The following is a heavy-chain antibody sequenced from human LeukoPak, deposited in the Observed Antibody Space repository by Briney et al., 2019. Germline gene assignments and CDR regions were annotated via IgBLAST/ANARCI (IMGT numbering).Heavy chain of an antibody. J-gene: IGHJ4*02. CDR1: GFIFTTYA. D-gene: IGHD6-19*01. Sequence: GGSLRLSCAASGFIFTTYALSWVRQAPGKGLEWVSSISDSGGSTYYADFVKARFTISRDNSKNTAYLQMNNPRAEDTAIYYCAKDHEQWLAGYFDYWGQGTLVTVSS. CDR2: ISDSGGST. CDR3: AKDHEQWLAGYFDY. V-gene: IGHV3-23*01.